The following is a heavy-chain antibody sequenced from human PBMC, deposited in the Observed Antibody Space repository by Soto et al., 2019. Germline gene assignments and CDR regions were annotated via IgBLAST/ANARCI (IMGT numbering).Heavy chain of an antibody. J-gene: IGHJ4*02. CDR2: ISGSGGST. V-gene: IGHV3-23*01. CDR3: AKGPGDSYGYFDY. CDR1: GFTFSSYA. Sequence: GGSLRLSCAASGFTFSSYAMSWVRQAPGKGLEWVSAISGSGGSTYYADSVKGRFTISRDNTKNTLYLQMHSLRAEDTAAYYCAKGPGDSYGYFDYWGQGTMVTVSS. D-gene: IGHD5-18*01.